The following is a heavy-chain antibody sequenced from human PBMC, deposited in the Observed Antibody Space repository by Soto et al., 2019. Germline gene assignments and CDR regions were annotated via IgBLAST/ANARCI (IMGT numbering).Heavy chain of an antibody. D-gene: IGHD1-1*01. Sequence: QITLKESGPTLVEPTDALALTCSFSGFSLTKSPVGVGWFRQPPGKALEWLAVIYWDGDKRYNPSLKTRITMTKDTSRNQVALTMTDMEPKDTATYFCAHRLGGSSWNDGFFDCWGHGFPVTVS. J-gene: IGHJ4*01. CDR3: AHRLGGSSWNDGFFDC. CDR2: IYWDGDK. V-gene: IGHV2-5*02. CDR1: GFSLTKSPVG.